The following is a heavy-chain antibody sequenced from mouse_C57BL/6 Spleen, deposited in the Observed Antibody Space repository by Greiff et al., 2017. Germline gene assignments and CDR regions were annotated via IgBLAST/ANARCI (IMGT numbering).Heavy chain of an antibody. Sequence: VQLQQSGPGLVKPSQSLSLTCSVTGYSITSGYYWNWIRQFPGNKLEWMGYISYDGSNNYNPSLKNRISITRDTSKNQFFLKLNSVTTEDTATYYCAREELGRFFDYWGQGTTLTVSS. CDR3: AREELGRFFDY. CDR2: ISYDGSN. CDR1: GYSITSGYY. V-gene: IGHV3-6*01. J-gene: IGHJ2*01. D-gene: IGHD4-1*01.